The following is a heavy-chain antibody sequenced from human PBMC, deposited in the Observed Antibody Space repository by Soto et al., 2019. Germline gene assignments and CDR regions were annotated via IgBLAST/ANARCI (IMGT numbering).Heavy chain of an antibody. V-gene: IGHV4-59*01. D-gene: IGHD1-1*01. Sequence: SGTLSLTCTVSGGSISSYYWSWIRQPPGKGLEWIGYIYYSGSTNYNPSLKSRVTISVDTSKNQFSLKLSSVTAADTAVYYCEIEDQEPRVFDYWGQGTLVTVSS. CDR2: IYYSGST. J-gene: IGHJ4*01. CDR1: GGSISSYY. CDR3: EIEDQEPRVFDY.